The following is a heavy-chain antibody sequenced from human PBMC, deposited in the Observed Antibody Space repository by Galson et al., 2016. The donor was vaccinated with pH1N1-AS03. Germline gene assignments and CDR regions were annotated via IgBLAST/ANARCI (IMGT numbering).Heavy chain of an antibody. D-gene: IGHD2-15*01. CDR2: IFYIGDT. Sequence: ETLSLTCTVSGGSVNGYYWTWLRQPPGKGLEWISQIFYIGDTLYTPSLRGRVTMSVDTSKNQLSLRLSSVTAADTAVYYCGRHLRSSYSMDVWGQGTTVTVSS. J-gene: IGHJ6*02. V-gene: IGHV4-59*08. CDR1: GGSVNGYY. CDR3: GRHLRSSYSMDV.